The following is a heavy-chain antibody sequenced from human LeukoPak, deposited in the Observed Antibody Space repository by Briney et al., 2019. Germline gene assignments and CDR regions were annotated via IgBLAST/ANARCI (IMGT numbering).Heavy chain of an antibody. J-gene: IGHJ4*02. CDR1: EFTFSNYA. CDR2: ISASGGST. D-gene: IGHD3-10*01. Sequence: GGCLRLSCAASEFTFSNYAMSWVRQAPGKGLEWVSAISASGGSTYYADSVKGRFTISRDNSKNTLYLQMNSLRAEDTAVYFCAKLSSGMRDYWGQGTLVTVSS. CDR3: AKLSSGMRDY. V-gene: IGHV3-23*01.